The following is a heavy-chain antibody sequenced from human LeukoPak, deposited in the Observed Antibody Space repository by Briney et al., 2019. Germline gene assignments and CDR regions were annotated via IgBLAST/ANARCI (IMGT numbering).Heavy chain of an antibody. CDR2: IKPDGSQT. D-gene: IGHD3-10*01. Sequence: GGSLRLSCAASGFTFSNSWINRVRQALGKGLEWVANIKPDGSQTYYLDSVKGRFTVSRDNAKDSAYLQMNSLRAEDTAVYYCFGSGSYSNWDQGTLVTVSS. J-gene: IGHJ4*02. CDR1: GFTFSNSW. CDR3: FGSGSYSN. V-gene: IGHV3-7*01.